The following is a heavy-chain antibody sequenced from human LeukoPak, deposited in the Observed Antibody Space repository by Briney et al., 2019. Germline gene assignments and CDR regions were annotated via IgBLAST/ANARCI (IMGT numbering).Heavy chain of an antibody. CDR1: GFAFSDFW. Sequence: RSGGSLRLSCAASGFAFSDFWMSWVRQAPGKGLEWVANIRHDGNAKNYVPSVRGRFTISRDNAKNSLHLQMNSLTVEDTAVYYCATSHDSAGNDWGQGTLVTVSS. CDR3: ATSHDSAGND. J-gene: IGHJ4*02. CDR2: IRHDGNAK. V-gene: IGHV3-7*01. D-gene: IGHD2-15*01.